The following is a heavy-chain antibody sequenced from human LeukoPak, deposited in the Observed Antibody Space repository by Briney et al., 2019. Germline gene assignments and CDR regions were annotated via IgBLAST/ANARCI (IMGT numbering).Heavy chain of an antibody. CDR1: GFTFSSYW. V-gene: IGHV3-7*04. CDR3: ARDGSGHRYYYYGMDV. Sequence: PGGSLRLSCAASGFTFSSYWMSWVRQAPGKGLGWVANIKEDGSEKYYVDSVKGRFTISRDNATNSLYLQMNSLRAEDTAVYYCARDGSGHRYYYYGMDVWGQGSTVTVYS. CDR2: IKEDGSEK. J-gene: IGHJ6*02. D-gene: IGHD2-15*01.